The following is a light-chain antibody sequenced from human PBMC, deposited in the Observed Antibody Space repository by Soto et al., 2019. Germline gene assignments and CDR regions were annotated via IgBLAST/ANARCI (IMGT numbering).Light chain of an antibody. CDR1: PSVGNSY. Sequence: EIVLTQSPGTLSLSPGERATLSCRASPSVGNSYLAWYQQKPGQPPRLLIYHASIRATGTPDRFSGSGSGTDVTLTISRLEPEDFAVYYCHQYANAPLTFGGGTKVEIK. CDR3: HQYANAPLT. V-gene: IGKV3-20*01. CDR2: HAS. J-gene: IGKJ4*01.